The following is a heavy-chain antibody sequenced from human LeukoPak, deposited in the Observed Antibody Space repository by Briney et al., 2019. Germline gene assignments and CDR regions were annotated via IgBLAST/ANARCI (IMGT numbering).Heavy chain of an antibody. V-gene: IGHV4-39*01. D-gene: IGHD3-3*01. CDR3: ARGIFGVVIPLYYFDY. CDR1: GGSISSSSYY. Sequence: PSETLSLTCTVSGGSISSSSYYWGWIRQPPGKGLEWIGSIYYSGSTYCNPSLKSRVTISVDTSKNQFSLKLSSVTAADTAVYYCARGIFGVVIPLYYFDYWGQGTLVTVSS. J-gene: IGHJ4*02. CDR2: IYYSGST.